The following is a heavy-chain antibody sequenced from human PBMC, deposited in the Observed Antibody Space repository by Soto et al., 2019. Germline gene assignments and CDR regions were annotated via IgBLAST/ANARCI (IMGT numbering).Heavy chain of an antibody. CDR2: IYYSGST. V-gene: IGHV4-59*01. D-gene: IGHD6-19*01. J-gene: IGHJ4*02. CDR1: GGSIRSYY. CDR3: ARYSSGWFFDY. Sequence: SESLALTCTVSGGSIRSYYWSWIRQPPGKGLEWIGYIYYSGSTNYNPSLKSRVTISVDTSKNQFSLKLSSVTAADTAVYYCARYSSGWFFDYWGQGTLVTVS.